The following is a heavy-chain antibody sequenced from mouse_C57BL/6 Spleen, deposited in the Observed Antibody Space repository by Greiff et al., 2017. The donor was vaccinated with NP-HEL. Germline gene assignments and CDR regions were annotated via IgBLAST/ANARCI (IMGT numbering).Heavy chain of an antibody. J-gene: IGHJ1*03. CDR3: ARDYGSSRYWYFDV. V-gene: IGHV1-59*01. CDR1: GYTFTSYW. CDR2: IDPSDSYT. D-gene: IGHD1-1*01. Sequence: VQLQQPGAELVRPGTSVKLSCKASGYTFTSYWMHWVKQRPGQGLAWIGVIDPSDSYTNYNQKFKGKATLTVDTSSSTAYMQLSSLTSEDSAVYYCARDYGSSRYWYFDVWGTGTTVTVSS.